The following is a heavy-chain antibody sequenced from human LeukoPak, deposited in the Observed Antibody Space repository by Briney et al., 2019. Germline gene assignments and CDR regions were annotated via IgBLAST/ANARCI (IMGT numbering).Heavy chain of an antibody. CDR2: INPSGGST. D-gene: IGHD3-3*01. Sequence: ASVKVSCKASGYTFTSYYMHWVRQAPGQGLEWMGIINPSGGSTSYAQKFQGRVTMTRDTSTSTVYMELSSLRSEDTAVYYCARAQTPGYYDFWSGYYSWGQGTLVTVSS. CDR3: ARAQTPGYYDFWSGYYS. V-gene: IGHV1-46*01. J-gene: IGHJ4*02. CDR1: GYTFTSYY.